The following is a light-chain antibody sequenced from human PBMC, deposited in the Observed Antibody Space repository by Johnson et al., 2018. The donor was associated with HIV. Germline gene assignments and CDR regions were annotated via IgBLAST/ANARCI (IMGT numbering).Light chain of an antibody. Sequence: QSVLTQPPSVSAAPGQRVTISCSGSSSNIGNNYVSWYQHLPGTAPKLLIYDNDKRPSGIPDRISGSRSGTSATLGITGLQTGDEADYYCGAWDSGLTAGVFGTGTKVTVL. CDR3: GAWDSGLTAGV. CDR2: DND. CDR1: SSNIGNNY. J-gene: IGLJ1*01. V-gene: IGLV1-51*01.